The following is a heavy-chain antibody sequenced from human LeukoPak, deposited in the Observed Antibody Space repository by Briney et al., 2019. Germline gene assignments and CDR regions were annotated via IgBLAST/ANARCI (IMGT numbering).Heavy chain of an antibody. J-gene: IGHJ5*02. V-gene: IGHV4-4*02. CDR2: IYHSWST. CDR3: AREPGYSSGWYPGVVMRWFDP. D-gene: IGHD6-19*01. Sequence: PSETLSLTCAVSGGSISSSNWWRWVRQPPGKGLEWIGDIYHSWSTNYNPSLKSRVTISVDKSKNQFSLKLSSVTAADTAVYYCAREPGYSSGWYPGVVMRWFDPWGQGTLVTVSS. CDR1: GGSISSSNW.